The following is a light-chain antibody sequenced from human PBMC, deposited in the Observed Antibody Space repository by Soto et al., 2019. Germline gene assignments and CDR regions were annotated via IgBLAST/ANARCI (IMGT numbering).Light chain of an antibody. CDR3: GTWDSSLSAGV. J-gene: IGLJ7*01. Sequence: QSVLTQPPSVSAAPGQKVTISCSGSSFNIGNNYVSWYQQLPGTAPKLLIYDDNKRPSGIPDRFSGSKSGTSATLGITGLQTGDEADDYCGTWDSSLSAGVFGGGTQLTVL. CDR1: SFNIGNNY. V-gene: IGLV1-51*01. CDR2: DDN.